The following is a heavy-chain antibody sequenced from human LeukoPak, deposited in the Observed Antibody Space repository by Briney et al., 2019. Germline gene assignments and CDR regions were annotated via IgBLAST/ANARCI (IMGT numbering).Heavy chain of an antibody. D-gene: IGHD6-13*01. Sequence: GAPVKVSCKASGYTFTSYGISWVRQAPGQGLEWMGWISAYNGNTNYAQKLQGRVTMTTDTSTSTAYMELRSLRSDDTAVYYCAREYDSSSWYYLAAFDIWGQGTMVTVSS. CDR1: GYTFTSYG. V-gene: IGHV1-18*01. CDR2: ISAYNGNT. J-gene: IGHJ3*02. CDR3: AREYDSSSWYYLAAFDI.